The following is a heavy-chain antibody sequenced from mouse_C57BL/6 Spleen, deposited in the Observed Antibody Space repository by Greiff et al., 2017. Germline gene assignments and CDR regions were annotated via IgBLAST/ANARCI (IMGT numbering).Heavy chain of an antibody. CDR3: ARDSHFDY. Sequence: DVKLVESEGGLVQPGSSMKLSCTASGFTFSDYYMAWVRQVPEKGLEWVANINYDGSSTYYLDSLKSRFIISRDNAKNILYLQMSSLKSEDTATYYCARDSHFDYWGQGTTLTVSS. CDR1: GFTFSDYY. CDR2: INYDGSST. V-gene: IGHV5-16*01. J-gene: IGHJ2*01.